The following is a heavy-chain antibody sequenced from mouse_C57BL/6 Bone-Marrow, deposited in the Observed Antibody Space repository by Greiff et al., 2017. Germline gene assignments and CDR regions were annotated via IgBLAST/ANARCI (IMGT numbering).Heavy chain of an antibody. CDR3: ARWYYGSSPYYFDY. D-gene: IGHD1-1*01. Sequence: QVHVKQSGPELVKPGASVKISCKASGYAFSSSWMNWVKQRPGKGLEWIGRIYPGDGDTNYNGKFKGKATLTADKSSSTAYMQLSSLTSEDSAVYFCARWYYGSSPYYFDYWGQGTTLTVSS. V-gene: IGHV1-82*01. J-gene: IGHJ2*01. CDR1: GYAFSSSW. CDR2: IYPGDGDT.